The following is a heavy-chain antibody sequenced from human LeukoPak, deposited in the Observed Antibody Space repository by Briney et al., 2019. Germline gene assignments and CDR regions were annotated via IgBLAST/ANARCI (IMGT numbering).Heavy chain of an antibody. J-gene: IGHJ6*03. Sequence: ASVKVSCKASGYTFTSYGISWVRQAPGQGLEWMGWISAYNGNTNYAQKLQGRVTMTTDTSTSTAYMELRSLRSDDTAVYYCARDGSVSRTNYHYYYMDVWGKGTTVTVSS. CDR1: GYTFTSYG. CDR3: ARDGSVSRTNYHYYYMDV. V-gene: IGHV1-18*01. D-gene: IGHD5-12*01. CDR2: ISAYNGNT.